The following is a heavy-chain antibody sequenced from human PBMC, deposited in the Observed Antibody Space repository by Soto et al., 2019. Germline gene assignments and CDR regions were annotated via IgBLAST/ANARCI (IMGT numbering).Heavy chain of an antibody. D-gene: IGHD3-22*01. CDR1: GFTFGSYG. CDR2: IKPDGSET. CDR3: TSDGRGLGRLSFFEY. J-gene: IGHJ4*02. Sequence: GGSLRLSCAVSGFTFGSYGMNWVRLIPGKGLEWVAYIKPDGSETYYVDSVKGRLTISRDNAKNSLYLQMNSLRIEDTAVYYCTSDGRGLGRLSFFEYWGQGVLVTVSS. V-gene: IGHV3-7*03.